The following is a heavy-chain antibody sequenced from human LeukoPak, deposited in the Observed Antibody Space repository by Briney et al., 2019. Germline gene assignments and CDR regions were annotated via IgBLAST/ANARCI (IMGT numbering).Heavy chain of an antibody. CDR1: GFTFSDYY. D-gene: IGHD3-3*01. Sequence: GGSLRLSCAASGFTFSDYYMSWIRQAPGKGLEWVSAISGSGGSTYYADSVKGRFTISRDNSKNTLYLQMNSLRAEDTAVYYCARGGITIFGVVTGGDYYYYGMDVWGQGTTVTVSS. V-gene: IGHV3-23*01. J-gene: IGHJ6*02. CDR2: ISGSGGST. CDR3: ARGGITIFGVVTGGDYYYYGMDV.